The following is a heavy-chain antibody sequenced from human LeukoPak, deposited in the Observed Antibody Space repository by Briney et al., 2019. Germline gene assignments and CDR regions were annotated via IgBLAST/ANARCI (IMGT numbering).Heavy chain of an antibody. CDR3: ASSGTASRGAMDV. CDR1: GLTGSSNF. V-gene: IGHV3-66*01. D-gene: IGHD1-1*01. J-gene: IGHJ6*02. CDR2: LYSGGST. Sequence: PGGSLRLSCAASGLTGSSNFLTWVRQAPGKGLEWVSALYSGGSTFYAASVRGRFNISRDNSKKTMSLQMSSLRVEDAAVYYCASSGTASRGAMDVWGQGTTVIVSS.